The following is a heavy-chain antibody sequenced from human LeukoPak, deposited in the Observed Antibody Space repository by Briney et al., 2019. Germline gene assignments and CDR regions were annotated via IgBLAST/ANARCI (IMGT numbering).Heavy chain of an antibody. CDR1: GFTFSIYA. V-gene: IGHV3-23*01. J-gene: IGHJ4*02. Sequence: GGSLRLSCAASGFTFSIYAMSWVRQAPGKGLEWVSAISGSGGSTYYADSVKGRFTISRDNSKNTLYLQMNSLRAEDTAVYYCAKDSGDIVVVPAAFDYWGQGTLVTVSS. CDR3: AKDSGDIVVVPAAFDY. D-gene: IGHD2-2*01. CDR2: ISGSGGST.